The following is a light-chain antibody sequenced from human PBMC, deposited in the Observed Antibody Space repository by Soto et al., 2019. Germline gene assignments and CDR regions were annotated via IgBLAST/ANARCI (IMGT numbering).Light chain of an antibody. Sequence: DIVMTQSPDSLAVSLCERATINCKSSQSVLYSSNNKNYLAWYQQKPGKPPKLLIYWASTRESGVPERFSGSGSGTDFTLTISSLQAEDVEVYYCQQYYSTPLTFGGGTKVDIK. V-gene: IGKV4-1*01. CDR3: QQYYSTPLT. J-gene: IGKJ4*01. CDR1: QSVLYSSNNKNY. CDR2: WAS.